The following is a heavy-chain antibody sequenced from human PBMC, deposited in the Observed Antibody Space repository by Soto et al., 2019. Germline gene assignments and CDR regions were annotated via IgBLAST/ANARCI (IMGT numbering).Heavy chain of an antibody. CDR1: GFTFGDYA. D-gene: IGHD3-16*01. Sequence: EVQLVESGGGLVQPGRSLRLSCTASGFTFGDYAMSWFRQAPGKGLEWVGFIRSKAYGGTTEYAASVKGRFTISRDDSKSIAYQKMNSMRADDTAVYYCSREAGGDDGSYYYMDVWGKGTTVIVSS. CDR3: SREAGGDDGSYYYMDV. V-gene: IGHV3-49*03. CDR2: IRSKAYGGTT. J-gene: IGHJ6*03.